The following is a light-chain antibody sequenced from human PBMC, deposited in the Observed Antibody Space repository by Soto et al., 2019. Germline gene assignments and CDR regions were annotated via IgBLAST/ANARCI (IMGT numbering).Light chain of an antibody. V-gene: IGKV3D-11*01. CDR3: QQRSNS. Sequence: EVVMRQSPATLSVSPGEGATLSCRASQGIGDTLAWYQHKPGQTPRLLIYDTSTRATGIPARFSGSGSGTDFTLTISSLEPEDFAVYYCQQRSNSFGGGTKVDIK. CDR2: DTS. J-gene: IGKJ4*01. CDR1: QGIGDT.